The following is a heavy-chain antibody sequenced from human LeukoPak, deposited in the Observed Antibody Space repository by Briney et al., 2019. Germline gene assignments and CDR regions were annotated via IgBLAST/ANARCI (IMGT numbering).Heavy chain of an antibody. V-gene: IGHV5-51*01. CDR3: GMSGDRVPLQDDVFDV. J-gene: IGHJ3*01. D-gene: IGHD1-26*01. CDR1: GYSFTSYC. Sequence: GESLKISCKVSGYSFTSYCIGWVRQMPGKGLEWMGIIYPGDSGPTYSPSFQGQVTISVDKSINTAYLQWSSLQASDTAMYYCGMSGDRVPLQDDVFDVWGQGTLVTVST. CDR2: IYPGDSGP.